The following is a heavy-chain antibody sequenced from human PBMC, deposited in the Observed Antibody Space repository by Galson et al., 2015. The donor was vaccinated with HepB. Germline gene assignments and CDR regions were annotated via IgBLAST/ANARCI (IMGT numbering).Heavy chain of an antibody. V-gene: IGHV3-23*01. CDR3: AKFYSGTYYLDAFDI. Sequence: SLRLSCAASGPTFSTYAMSWVRQAPGKGLEWLSTISGSGGSIYYADSVKGRFAISRYNSKSTLYLQMNGLRAEDTAVYFCAKFYSGTYYLDAFDIWGHGTLVTVSS. D-gene: IGHD1-26*01. CDR2: ISGSGGSI. J-gene: IGHJ3*02. CDR1: GPTFSTYA.